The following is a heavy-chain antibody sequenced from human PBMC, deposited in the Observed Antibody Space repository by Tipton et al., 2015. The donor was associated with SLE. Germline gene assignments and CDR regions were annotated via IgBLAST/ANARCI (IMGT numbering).Heavy chain of an antibody. CDR2: ISGSGGRP. CDR3: ARGAMDV. V-gene: IGHV3-23*01. Sequence: SLRLSCTVSGFNLTTFTMNWVRQAPGKGLEWVSSISGSGGRPFYPDSVKGRFTISRDNSKNTLYLHMNTLRAEDTAVYYCARGAMDVWGQGP. J-gene: IGHJ6*02. CDR1: GFNLTTFT.